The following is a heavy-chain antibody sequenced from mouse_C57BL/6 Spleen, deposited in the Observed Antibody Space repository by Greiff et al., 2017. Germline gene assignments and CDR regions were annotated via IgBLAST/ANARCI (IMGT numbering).Heavy chain of an antibody. CDR1: GYSITSGYY. D-gene: IGHD1-1*01. J-gene: IGHJ2*01. CDR2: ISYDGSN. Sequence: ESGPGLVKPSQSLSLPCSVTGYSITSGYYWNWIRQFPGNKLEWMGYISYDGSNNYNPSLKNRISITRDTSKNQFFLKLNSVTTEDTATYYCARGPSVVGHFDYWGQGTTLTVSS. CDR3: ARGPSVVGHFDY. V-gene: IGHV3-6*01.